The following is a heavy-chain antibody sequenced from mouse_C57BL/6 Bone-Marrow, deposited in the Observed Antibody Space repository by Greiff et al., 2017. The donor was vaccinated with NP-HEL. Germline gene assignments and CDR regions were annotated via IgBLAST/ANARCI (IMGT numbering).Heavy chain of an antibody. Sequence: QVQLKQSDAELVKPGASVQISCKVSGYTFTDHTIHWMKQRPEQGLAWIGYIYPRDGSTKYNEKFKGKATLTADKSSSTAYMQLNSLTSEDSAVYFCARWKLYYGSSPYYFDYWGQGTTLTVSS. CDR1: GYTFTDHT. CDR3: ARWKLYYGSSPYYFDY. V-gene: IGHV1-78*01. J-gene: IGHJ2*01. CDR2: IYPRDGST. D-gene: IGHD1-1*01.